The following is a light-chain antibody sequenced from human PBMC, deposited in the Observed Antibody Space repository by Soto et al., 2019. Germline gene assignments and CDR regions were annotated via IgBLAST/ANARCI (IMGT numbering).Light chain of an antibody. CDR2: DVS. CDR1: SSDFGSYNS. Sequence: QSALTQPASVSGSPGQSITISCTGTSSDFGSYNSVSWYQQHPGKAPKVMIYDVSNRPSVVSNRFSGSKSGNTASLTISGLPAEDEADYYCGSYTSSSPLVFGGGTKVTVL. V-gene: IGLV2-14*01. CDR3: GSYTSSSPLV. J-gene: IGLJ2*01.